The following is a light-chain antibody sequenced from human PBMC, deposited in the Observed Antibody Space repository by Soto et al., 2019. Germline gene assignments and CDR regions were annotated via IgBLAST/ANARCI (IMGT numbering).Light chain of an antibody. CDR3: HQYGYSPNT. V-gene: IGKV3-20*01. CDR1: RSVSSRY. Sequence: EIVLTQSPGTLSLSPGERATLSCRASRSVSSRYLAWYQQKAGQAPRLLISGASSMATGIPDRFSGSGSGTDFTLIISRLEPEDFALYYCHQYGYSPNTFGQGTMVEIK. CDR2: GAS. J-gene: IGKJ2*01.